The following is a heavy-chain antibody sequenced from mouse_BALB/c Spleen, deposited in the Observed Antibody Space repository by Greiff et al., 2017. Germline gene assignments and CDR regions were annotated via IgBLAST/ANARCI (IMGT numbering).Heavy chain of an antibody. CDR2: ISSGSSTI. D-gene: IGHD2-4*01. J-gene: IGHJ4*01. CDR1: GFTFSSFG. CDR3: ARGYYDRFYYAMDY. V-gene: IGHV5-17*02. Sequence: DVMLVESGGGLVQPGGSRKLSCAASGFTFSSFGMHWVRQAPEKGLEWVAYISSGSSTIYYADTVKGRFTISRDNPKNTLFLQMTSLRSEDTAMYYCARGYYDRFYYAMDYWGQGTSVTVSS.